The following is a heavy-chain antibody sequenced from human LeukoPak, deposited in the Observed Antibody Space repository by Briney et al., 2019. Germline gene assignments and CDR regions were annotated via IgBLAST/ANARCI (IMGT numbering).Heavy chain of an antibody. D-gene: IGHD2-21*02. CDR1: GGSTSSYY. V-gene: IGHV4-59*01. Sequence: SETPSLTCTVSGGSTSSYYWSWIRQPPGKGLEWIGYMYYSGSTNYNPSLKSRVTISVDRSKNQFSLNLSSVTAADTAVYYCARGVYCGGDCFYIDSWGQGTLVTVSS. CDR2: MYYSGST. J-gene: IGHJ4*02. CDR3: ARGVYCGGDCFYIDS.